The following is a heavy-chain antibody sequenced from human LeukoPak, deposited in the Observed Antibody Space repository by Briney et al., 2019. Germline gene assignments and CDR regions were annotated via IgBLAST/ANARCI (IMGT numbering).Heavy chain of an antibody. CDR1: GDSVSSNSAA. CDR2: TYYRSKWYN. V-gene: IGHV6-1*01. J-gene: IGHJ4*02. CDR3: ARAKGRSPLFDY. D-gene: IGHD6-13*01. Sequence: SQTLSLTCAISGDSVSSNSAAWNWIRQSPSRGLEWLGRTYYRSKWYNDYAVSVKGRIAINPDTSKNQFSLQLNSVTPEDAAVYYCARAKGRSPLFDYWGQGTLVTVSS.